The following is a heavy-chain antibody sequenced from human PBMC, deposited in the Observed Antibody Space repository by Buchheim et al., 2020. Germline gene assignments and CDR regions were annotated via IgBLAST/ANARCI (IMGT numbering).Heavy chain of an antibody. CDR1: GVSISSGGSF. Sequence: QVQLRESGPGLVKPSQTLSLTCTVSGVSISSGGSFWNWIRHHPGKGLEWIGYISCSGNTYYNPSLRSRVTMSLDTSKNQFSLRLSSVTAADTAVYYCARDRGGYQGVYWFDPWGQGTL. D-gene: IGHD5-24*01. J-gene: IGHJ5*02. CDR2: ISCSGNT. V-gene: IGHV4-31*03. CDR3: ARDRGGYQGVYWFDP.